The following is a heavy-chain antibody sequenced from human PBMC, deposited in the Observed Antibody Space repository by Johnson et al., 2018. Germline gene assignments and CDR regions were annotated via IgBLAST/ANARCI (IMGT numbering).Heavy chain of an antibody. J-gene: IGHJ6*03. D-gene: IGHD3-16*01. CDR3: ASELAETYTYYYYMDV. V-gene: IGHV3-53*01. CDR2: IYSDGST. Sequence: VQLVESGGGLVKPGGSLRLSCAASGFTVSSNYMTWVRQAPGKGLEWVSLIYSDGSTSYADSVKGRYNISRDNSKNMLYLQMNSLRAEDTAGYDCASELAETYTYYYYMDVWGKGTTVTVSS. CDR1: GFTVSSNY.